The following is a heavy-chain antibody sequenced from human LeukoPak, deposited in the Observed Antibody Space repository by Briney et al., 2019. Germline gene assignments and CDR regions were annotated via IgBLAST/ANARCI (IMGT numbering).Heavy chain of an antibody. V-gene: IGHV1-69*13. CDR1: GGTFSSYA. CDR3: ASPGIGSGSYYKSDY. J-gene: IGHJ4*02. D-gene: IGHD3-10*01. Sequence: ASVKVSCKASGGTFSSYAISWVRQAPGQGLEWMGGIIPIFGTANYAQKFQGRVTITADESTSTAYMELSSLRSEDTAVYYCASPGIGSGSYYKSDYWGQRTLVTVSS. CDR2: IIPIFGTA.